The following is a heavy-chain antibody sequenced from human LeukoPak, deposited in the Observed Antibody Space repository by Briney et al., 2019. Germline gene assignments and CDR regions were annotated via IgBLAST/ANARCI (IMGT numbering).Heavy chain of an antibody. J-gene: IGHJ4*02. V-gene: IGHV3-48*02. CDR2: ISSSNNTK. D-gene: IGHD3-10*01. Sequence: GGSLRISCAASGFTFSSYSMNWVRRAPGKGLEWVSHISSSNNTKYYADSVKGRFTISRDNAKNSLYLQMNSLRDEDTAVYFCAGGDGWFGELLSFDYWGQGSPVTVSS. CDR1: GFTFSSYS. CDR3: AGGDGWFGELLSFDY.